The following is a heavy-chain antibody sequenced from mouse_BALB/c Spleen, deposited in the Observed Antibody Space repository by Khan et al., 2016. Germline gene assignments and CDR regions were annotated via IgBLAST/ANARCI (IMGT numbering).Heavy chain of an antibody. J-gene: IGHJ4*01. CDR2: IDPFNGGT. CDR1: GYSFTSYY. CDR3: ASSTQSFYAMDY. V-gene: IGHV1S135*01. Sequence: LQQSGPELMKPGASVKISCKASGYSFTSYYMHWVKQSHGKSLEWIGYIDPFNGGTSYNQKFKGKATLTVDKSSSTAYMHLSSLISEDSAVXYCASSTQSFYAMDYWGQGTSVTVSS. D-gene: IGHD1-1*01.